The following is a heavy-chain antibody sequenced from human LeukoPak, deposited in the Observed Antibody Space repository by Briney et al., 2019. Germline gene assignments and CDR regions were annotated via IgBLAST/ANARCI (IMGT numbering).Heavy chain of an antibody. Sequence: ASVKVSCKASGYTFTGYYMHWVRQAPGQGLEWMGRINPNSGGTNYAQKFQGRVTMTRDTSISTAYMELSRLRSDDTAVYYCARDLRAVAAAGMLLWGQGNLVTVSS. J-gene: IGHJ4*02. V-gene: IGHV1-2*06. CDR3: ARDLRAVAAAGMLL. D-gene: IGHD6-13*01. CDR1: GYTFTGYY. CDR2: INPNSGGT.